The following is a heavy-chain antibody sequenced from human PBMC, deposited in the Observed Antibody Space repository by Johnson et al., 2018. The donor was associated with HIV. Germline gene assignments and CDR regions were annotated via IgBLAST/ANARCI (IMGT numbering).Heavy chain of an antibody. CDR1: GFTFSSYG. V-gene: IGHV3-74*02. D-gene: IGHD3-10*01. J-gene: IGHJ3*02. Sequence: VQLVESGGGVVQPGGSLRLSCAASGFTFSSYGMHWVRQGPGTGLVWVSRINGDGSGITYADSVKGRFTISRDNAKNTLYLQMNSLRAEDTAVYYCASFWATGAFDIWGQGTMVTVSS. CDR3: ASFWATGAFDI. CDR2: INGDGSGI.